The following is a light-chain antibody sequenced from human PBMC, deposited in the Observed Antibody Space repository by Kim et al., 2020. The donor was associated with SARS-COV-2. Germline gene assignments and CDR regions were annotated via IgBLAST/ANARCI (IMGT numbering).Light chain of an antibody. Sequence: SYELTQPPSVSVAPGKTARITCGGNNIGSKSVHWYQLKPGQAPVLVIYYDSDRPSGIPERFSGSNSGNTATLTISRVEAGDEADYYCQVWDSSSDHVVFG. J-gene: IGLJ2*01. CDR3: QVWDSSSDHVV. CDR2: YDS. CDR1: NIGSKS. V-gene: IGLV3-21*04.